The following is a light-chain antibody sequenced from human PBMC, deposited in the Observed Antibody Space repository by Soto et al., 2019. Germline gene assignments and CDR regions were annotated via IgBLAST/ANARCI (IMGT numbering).Light chain of an antibody. V-gene: IGKV1-5*01. J-gene: IGKJ2*01. CDR1: QSISNW. Sequence: DIQMTQSPSTLSASVGDRVTITCRASQSISNWLAWYQQKPGKAPKPLIYDASSLESGVPSSFSGSGSETEFTLTISSLQPDDFATYYCQQYNSYPYTFGQGTKLEFK. CDR3: QQYNSYPYT. CDR2: DAS.